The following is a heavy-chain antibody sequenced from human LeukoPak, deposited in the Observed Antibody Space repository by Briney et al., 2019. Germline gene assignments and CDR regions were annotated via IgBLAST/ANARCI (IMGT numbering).Heavy chain of an antibody. CDR2: IKQDGSEK. Sequence: GSLRLSCAASGFTFSSYWMSWVRQAPGKGLEWVANIKQDGSEKYFVDSVKGRFTISRDNAKNSLYLQMNSLRAGDTAVYYCARDLYRIVVVPHYFDYWGQGTLVTVSS. D-gene: IGHD3-22*01. CDR1: GFTFSSYW. CDR3: ARDLYRIVVVPHYFDY. J-gene: IGHJ4*02. V-gene: IGHV3-7*01.